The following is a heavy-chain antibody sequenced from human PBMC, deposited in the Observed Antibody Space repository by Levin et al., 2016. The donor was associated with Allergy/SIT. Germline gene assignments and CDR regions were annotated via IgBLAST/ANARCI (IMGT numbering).Heavy chain of an antibody. Sequence: WIRQPPGKGLEWVSSISSSSSYIYYADSVKGRFTISRDNAKNSLYLQMNSLRAEDTAVYYCARRQLYAFDIWGQGTMVTVSS. CDR2: ISSSSSYI. J-gene: IGHJ3*02. CDR3: ARRQLYAFDI. V-gene: IGHV3-21*01. D-gene: IGHD6-13*01.